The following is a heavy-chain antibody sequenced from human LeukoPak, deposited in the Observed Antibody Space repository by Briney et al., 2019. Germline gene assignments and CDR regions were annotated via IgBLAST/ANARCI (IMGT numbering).Heavy chain of an antibody. CDR1: GFTFSSYW. V-gene: IGHV3-74*01. J-gene: IGHJ4*02. CDR3: ASGVAAAGRDYFDY. CDR2: INSDGSST. Sequence: GGSLRLSCAASGFTFSSYWMHWVRQAPGKGLVWVSRINSDGSSTNYADSVKGRFTISRDNAKNTLYLQMNSLRAEDTAVYYRASGVAAAGRDYFDYWGQGTLVTVSS. D-gene: IGHD6-13*01.